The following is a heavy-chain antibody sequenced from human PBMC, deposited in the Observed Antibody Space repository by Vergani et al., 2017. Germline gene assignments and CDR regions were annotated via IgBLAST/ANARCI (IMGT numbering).Heavy chain of an antibody. J-gene: IGHJ4*02. V-gene: IGHV3-30*18. D-gene: IGHD3-10*01. CDR1: GFTFSSYG. Sequence: QVQLVESGGGVDQPGRSLRLSCAASGFTFSSYGMHWVRQAPGKGLEWVAVISYDGRNKYYADSVKGRFTISRDNSKNTLYLQMNSLRAEDTAVYYCAKDASRGSGIDFWGQGTLVTVSS. CDR3: AKDASRGSGIDF. CDR2: ISYDGRNK.